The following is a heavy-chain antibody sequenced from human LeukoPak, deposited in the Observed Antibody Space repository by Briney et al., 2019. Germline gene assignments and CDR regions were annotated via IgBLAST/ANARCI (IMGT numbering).Heavy chain of an antibody. V-gene: IGHV4-4*02. CDR1: GGSISSSNW. CDR3: ARVPFDTDSYYYYFGMDV. J-gene: IGHJ6*02. CDR2: VYQTGGT. D-gene: IGHD2-21*02. Sequence: SETLSLTCAVSGGSISSSNWWSWVRQPPGKGLEWIGEVYQTGGTNYNPSLKSRVTILVDTSKNQFSLKLTSVTASDTAVYYCARVPFDTDSYYYYFGMDVWGQGTTVTVSS.